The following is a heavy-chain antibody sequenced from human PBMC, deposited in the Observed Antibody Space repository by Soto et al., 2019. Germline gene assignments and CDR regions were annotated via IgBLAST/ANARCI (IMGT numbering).Heavy chain of an antibody. CDR2: AQPGHSDT. CDR3: ARHGHSSSWYPDH. J-gene: IGHJ4*02. D-gene: IGHD6-13*01. CDR1: GYRFSSFW. V-gene: IGHV5-51*01. Sequence: PGESLKISCQGSGYRFSSFWIGWVRQMPGKGLEWMGIAQPGHSDTGYSPAFQGHVTISADESTNTAYLQWSSLRASDTAMYFCARHGHSSSWYPDHWGQGTLVTVSS.